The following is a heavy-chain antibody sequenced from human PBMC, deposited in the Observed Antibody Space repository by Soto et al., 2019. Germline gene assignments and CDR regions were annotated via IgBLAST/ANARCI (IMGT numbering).Heavy chain of an antibody. CDR1: GYTFTGYY. CDR2: INPNSGGT. V-gene: IGHV1-2*04. D-gene: IGHD4-17*01. J-gene: IGHJ5*02. CDR3: ARAVFADDYGDYYPEIPGNWFDP. Sequence: ASVKVSCKASGYTFTGYYMHWVRQAPGQGLEWMGWINPNSGGTNYAQKFQGWVTMTRDTSISTAYMELSRLRSDDTAVYYCARAVFADDYGDYYPEIPGNWFDPWGQGTLVTVSS.